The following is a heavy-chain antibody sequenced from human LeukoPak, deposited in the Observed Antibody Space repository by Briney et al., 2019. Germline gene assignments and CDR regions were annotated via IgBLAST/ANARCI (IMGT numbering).Heavy chain of an antibody. J-gene: IGHJ4*02. CDR3: ARHYDFWSGYPGYFDY. CDR1: GGSLSSYY. D-gene: IGHD3-3*01. CDR2: IYTSGST. V-gene: IGHV4-4*09. Sequence: SETLSLTCTVSGGSLSSYYWSWIRQPPGKGLEWIGYIYTSGSTNYNPSLKSRVTISVDTSKNQFSLKLSSVTAADTAVYYCARHYDFWSGYPGYFDYWGQGTLVTVSS.